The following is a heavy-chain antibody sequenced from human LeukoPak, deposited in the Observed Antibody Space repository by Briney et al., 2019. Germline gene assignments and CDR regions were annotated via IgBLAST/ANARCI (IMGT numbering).Heavy chain of an antibody. Sequence: SETLSLTCAVYGGSFSGYYWSWIRQPPGKGLEWIGEINHSGSTNYNPSLKSRVTISVDTSKNQFSLKLSSVTAADTAVYYCARDPAAGRRVHNWFDPWGQGTLVTVSS. D-gene: IGHD6-13*01. J-gene: IGHJ5*02. CDR3: ARDPAAGRRVHNWFDP. CDR2: INHSGST. V-gene: IGHV4-34*01. CDR1: GGSFSGYY.